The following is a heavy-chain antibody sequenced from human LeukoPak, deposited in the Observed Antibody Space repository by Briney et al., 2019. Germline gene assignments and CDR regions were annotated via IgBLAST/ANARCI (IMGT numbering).Heavy chain of an antibody. CDR1: GGSISSYY. CDR2: IYYSGST. CDR3: ARAGGGTSGVAVAGRPGYYFDY. J-gene: IGHJ4*02. V-gene: IGHV4-59*08. D-gene: IGHD6-19*01. Sequence: PSETLSLTCTVSGGSISSYYWSWIRQPPGKGLEWIGYIYYSGSTNYNPSLKSRVTISVDTSKNQFSLKLSSVTAADTAVYYCARAGGGTSGVAVAGRPGYYFDYWGQGTLVTVSS.